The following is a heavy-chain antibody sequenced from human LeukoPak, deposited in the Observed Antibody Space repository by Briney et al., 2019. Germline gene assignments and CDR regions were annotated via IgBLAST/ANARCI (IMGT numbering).Heavy chain of an antibody. D-gene: IGHD6-19*01. CDR3: ARVYAGIAVAGTSLYYYYYYMDV. Sequence: SETLSLTCTVSGGSISSSYWSWIRQPPGKGLEWIGYIYYSGSANYNPSLKSRVTISVDTSKNQVSLKLSSVTAADTAVYYCARVYAGIAVAGTSLYYYYYYMDVWGKGTTVTVSS. CDR1: GGSISSSY. J-gene: IGHJ6*03. V-gene: IGHV4-59*01. CDR2: IYYSGSA.